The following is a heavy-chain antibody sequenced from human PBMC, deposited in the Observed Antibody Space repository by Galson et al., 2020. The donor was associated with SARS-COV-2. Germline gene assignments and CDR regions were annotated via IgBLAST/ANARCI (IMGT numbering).Heavy chain of an antibody. CDR1: GGSISSSSYY. V-gene: IGHV4-39*01. CDR2: IYYSGST. D-gene: IGHD2-15*01. CDR3: ARLPVVVAATGVYYYYGMDV. Sequence: SQTLSLTCTVSGGSISSSSYYWGWIRQPPGKGLEWIGSIYYSGSTYYNPSLKSRVTISVDTSKNQFSLKLSSVTAADTAVYYCARLPVVVAATGVYYYYGMDVWGQGTTVTVSS. J-gene: IGHJ6*02.